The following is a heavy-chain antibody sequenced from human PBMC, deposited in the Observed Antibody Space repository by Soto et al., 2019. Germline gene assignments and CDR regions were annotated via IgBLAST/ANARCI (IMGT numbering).Heavy chain of an antibody. CDR3: VRGRVMTTFEVVIVTDY. V-gene: IGHV1-8*01. D-gene: IGHD3-16*02. CDR1: GYTFTSYD. Sequence: QVQLVQSGAAMKKPGASVKVSCNASGYTFTSYDINWVRQATGQGLEWMGWINPNTGYTDYAQKFQNRVTMTENSPITTAYMELSSLRSEDTAVYYCVRGRVMTTFEVVIVTDYWGQGSPVTVSS. CDR2: INPNTGYT. J-gene: IGHJ4*02.